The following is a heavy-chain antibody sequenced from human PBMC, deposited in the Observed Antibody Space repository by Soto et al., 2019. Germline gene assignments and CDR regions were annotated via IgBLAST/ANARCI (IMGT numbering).Heavy chain of an antibody. CDR1: GYNFNTSG. CDR3: AKNMAHGDYDDY. Sequence: ASVKVSCKTSGYNFNTSGITWVRQAPGQGLEWMGWTSANNDVTHYSQKLQGRLTLTTDTSAATAHMELRSLRSDDTAIYYCAKNMAHGDYDDYWGQGTLVTVSS. V-gene: IGHV1-18*01. J-gene: IGHJ4*02. D-gene: IGHD4-17*01. CDR2: TSANNDVT.